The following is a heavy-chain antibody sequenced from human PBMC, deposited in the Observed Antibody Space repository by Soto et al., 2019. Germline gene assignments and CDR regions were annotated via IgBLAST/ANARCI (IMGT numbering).Heavy chain of an antibody. D-gene: IGHD6-19*01. CDR3: AKEGHSSGWFGEYFDY. Sequence: GGSLRLSCAASGFTFSSYGMHWVRQAPGKGLEWVAVISYDGSNKYYADSVKGRFTISRDNSKNTLYLQMNSLRAEDTALYYCAKEGHSSGWFGEYFDYWGQGTLVTVSS. CDR2: ISYDGSNK. CDR1: GFTFSSYG. V-gene: IGHV3-30*18. J-gene: IGHJ4*02.